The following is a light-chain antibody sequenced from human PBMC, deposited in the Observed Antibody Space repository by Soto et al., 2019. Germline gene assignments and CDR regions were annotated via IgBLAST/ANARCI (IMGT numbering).Light chain of an antibody. CDR2: GAS. CDR1: QSVGSS. J-gene: IGKJ1*01. CDR3: QQYGDSPQT. V-gene: IGKV3-20*01. Sequence: EIVLTQSPGTLSLSPGERATLSCRASQSVGSSLSWYQQKPGQAPRLLFYGASNRVTAIPDRFSGSGFGTDFTLTITRLEPEDFAVYYCQQYGDSPQTFGPGTKVDI.